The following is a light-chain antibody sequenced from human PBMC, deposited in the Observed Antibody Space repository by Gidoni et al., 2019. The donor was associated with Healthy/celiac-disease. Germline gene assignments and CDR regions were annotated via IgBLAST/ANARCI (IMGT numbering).Light chain of an antibody. V-gene: IGKV3-20*01. Sequence: EIVLTQSPGTLSLSPGERATLSCRASQSVSSNYLAWYQQKPGQAPRLLIYGASSRATGIPDRFSGSGSGTDFTLTISRLEPEDFAVYYCQQYGSSPLTFXGXTKVXIK. CDR1: QSVSSNY. CDR3: QQYGSSPLT. CDR2: GAS. J-gene: IGKJ4*01.